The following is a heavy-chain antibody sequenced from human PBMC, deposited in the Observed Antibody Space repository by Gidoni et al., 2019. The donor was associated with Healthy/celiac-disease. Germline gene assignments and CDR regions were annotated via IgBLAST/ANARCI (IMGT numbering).Heavy chain of an antibody. CDR2: IYYSGST. CDR3: ARGLRDDYGDYVFYYYYYGMDV. J-gene: IGHJ6*02. D-gene: IGHD4-17*01. Sequence: QVQLQESGPGLVKPSETLSLTCTVSGGSISSYYWSWIRQPPGKGLEWIGYIYYSGSTNYNPSLKSRVTISVDTSKNQFSLKLSSVTAADTAVYYCARGLRDDYGDYVFYYYYYGMDVWGQGTTVTVSS. V-gene: IGHV4-59*01. CDR1: GGSISSYY.